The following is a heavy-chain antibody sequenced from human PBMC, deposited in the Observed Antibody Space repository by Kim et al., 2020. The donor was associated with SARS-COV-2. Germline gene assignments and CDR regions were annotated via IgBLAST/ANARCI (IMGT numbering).Heavy chain of an antibody. J-gene: IGHJ6*02. Sequence: DRFTISRENSKTKLYLQMNSLRADDTAVYYCARDEGDYNDGSGYDGMDVWGQGTTVTVSS. CDR3: ARDEGDYNDGSGYDGMDV. V-gene: IGHV3-30*07. D-gene: IGHD3-22*01.